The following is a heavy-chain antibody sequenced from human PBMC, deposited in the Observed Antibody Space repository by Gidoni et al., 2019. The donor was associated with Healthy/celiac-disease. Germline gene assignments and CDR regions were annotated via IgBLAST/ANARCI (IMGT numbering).Heavy chain of an antibody. V-gene: IGHV4-4*07. D-gene: IGHD3-22*01. J-gene: IGHJ2*01. CDR1: GGSISSYY. CDR2: IYTSGST. Sequence: QVQLQESGPGLVKPSETLSLTCTVSGGSISSYYWSWIRQPAGKGLEWIGRIYTSGSTNYNPSLKSRVTMSVDTSKNQFSLKLSSVTAADTAVYYCARGGYYDSSGYYSYWYFDLWGRGTLVTVSS. CDR3: ARGGYYDSSGYYSYWYFDL.